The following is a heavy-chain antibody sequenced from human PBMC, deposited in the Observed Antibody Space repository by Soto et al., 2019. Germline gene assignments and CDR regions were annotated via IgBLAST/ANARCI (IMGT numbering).Heavy chain of an antibody. V-gene: IGHV4-34*01. CDR2: IRHSGST. Sequence: QVQLQQWGAGLLKPSETLSLTCAVYGGSFSGYYWSWIRQPPGKGLEWIGEIRHSGSTHYNPSLKSRVTISVDTSKHQLSLKLSSVTAADTAVYYCATTYGGNSVDYWGQGTLVTVSS. D-gene: IGHD2-21*02. CDR1: GGSFSGYY. J-gene: IGHJ4*02. CDR3: ATTYGGNSVDY.